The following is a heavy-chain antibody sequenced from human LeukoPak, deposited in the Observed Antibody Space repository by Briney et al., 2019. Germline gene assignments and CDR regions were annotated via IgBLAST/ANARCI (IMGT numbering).Heavy chain of an antibody. J-gene: IGHJ5*02. V-gene: IGHV1-8*01. CDR3: ARVTLFPMVWFDP. Sequence: ASVKVSCKASGYTFSSYDINWVRQAAGQGLEWMGWMNPISGSTGYAQKFRGRLTMTRDTSINTAFMELSSLRSDDTAIYYCARVTLFPMVWFDPWGQGTLVSVSS. CDR1: GYTFSSYD. CDR2: MNPISGST. D-gene: IGHD2-8*01.